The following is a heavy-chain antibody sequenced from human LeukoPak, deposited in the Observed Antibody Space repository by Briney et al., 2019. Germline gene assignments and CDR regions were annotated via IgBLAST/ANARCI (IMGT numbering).Heavy chain of an antibody. J-gene: IGHJ4*02. CDR1: GFTFSSYA. CDR2: IGGSGGSI. Sequence: GGSLRLSCAASGFTFSSYAMSWVRQAPGKGLEWVSVIGGSGGSIYYADSVKGRFTISRDNSKNTLYLQMSSLRAEDTAVYYCVTGFTTMAVDYFDYWGQGTLVTVSP. D-gene: IGHD5-18*01. V-gene: IGHV3-23*01. CDR3: VTGFTTMAVDYFDY.